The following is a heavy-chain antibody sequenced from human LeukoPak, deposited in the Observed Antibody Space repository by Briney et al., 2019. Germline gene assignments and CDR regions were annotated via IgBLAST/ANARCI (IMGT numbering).Heavy chain of an antibody. D-gene: IGHD6-19*01. CDR1: GGSFSGYY. J-gene: IGHJ6*03. V-gene: IGHV4-34*01. CDR3: ARTKKQWLAPNYYYYMDV. Sequence: SETLSLTCAVYGGSFSGYYWSWVRQPPGKGLEWFGEINHSGRTNYNPSLKSRVTISVDTSKNQLSLKLRSVTAADTAVYYCARTKKQWLAPNYYYYMDVWGTGTTVTVSS. CDR2: INHSGRT.